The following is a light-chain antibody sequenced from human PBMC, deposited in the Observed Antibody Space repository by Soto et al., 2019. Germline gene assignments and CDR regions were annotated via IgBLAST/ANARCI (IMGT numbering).Light chain of an antibody. CDR2: GAS. CDR1: QNVRTF. V-gene: IGKV3-11*01. CDR3: QQHSHWPPWT. Sequence: EVVLTQSPATLSLSPGERATLSCRASQNVRTFLDWYQQKPGQAPRLLIYGASNRAIGIPARFSGSGSGTDFTLTISSLEPEDFAVYYCQQHSHWPPWTFGQGTRVEIQ. J-gene: IGKJ1*01.